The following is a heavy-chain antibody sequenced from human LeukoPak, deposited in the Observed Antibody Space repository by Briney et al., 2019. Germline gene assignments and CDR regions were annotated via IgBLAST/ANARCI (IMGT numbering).Heavy chain of an antibody. J-gene: IGHJ4*02. Sequence: ASVKVSCKASGYTLTGYYMHWVRQAPGQGLEWMGWINPNSGGTNYAQKFQGRVTMTRDTSISTAYMELSRLRSDDTAVYYCAIEGATRSPYFDYWGQGTLVTVSS. CDR2: INPNSGGT. CDR3: AIEGATRSPYFDY. D-gene: IGHD1-26*01. CDR1: GYTLTGYY. V-gene: IGHV1-2*02.